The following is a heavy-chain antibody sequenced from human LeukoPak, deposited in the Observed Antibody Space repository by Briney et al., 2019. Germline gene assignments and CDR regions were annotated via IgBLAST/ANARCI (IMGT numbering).Heavy chain of an antibody. Sequence: GGALRLSCTASGFTGPSSAMAWVRQAPGKGLEWVSHIGAGATSKYYADSVKGRFTISRDYSRKTVYLQMNSLRAEDTAVYYCAQSYDSGGYPLGDYWGQGTLVTVSS. CDR3: AQSYDSGGYPLGDY. V-gene: IGHV3-23*01. D-gene: IGHD3-22*01. CDR1: GFTGPSSA. CDR2: IGAGATSK. J-gene: IGHJ4*02.